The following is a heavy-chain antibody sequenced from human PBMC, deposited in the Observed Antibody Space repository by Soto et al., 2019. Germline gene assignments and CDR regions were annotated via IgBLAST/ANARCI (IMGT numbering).Heavy chain of an antibody. CDR1: GFTFSSYD. V-gene: IGHV3-13*01. D-gene: IGHD3-3*01. Sequence: GGSLRLSCAASGFTFSSYDMPWVRQSTGKGLEWVSAIGTAGDTYYPGSVKGRFTISRENAKNSLYLQMNSLRAEDTAVYYCARSGLYDFRNGYPPHLDVWGQGTTVTVSS. CDR2: IGTAGDT. J-gene: IGHJ6*02. CDR3: ARSGLYDFRNGYPPHLDV.